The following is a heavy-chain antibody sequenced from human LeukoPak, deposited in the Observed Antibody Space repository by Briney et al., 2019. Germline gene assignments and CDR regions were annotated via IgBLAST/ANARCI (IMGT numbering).Heavy chain of an antibody. CDR2: IYHGGST. V-gene: IGHV4-4*02. D-gene: IGHD2-2*01. CDR1: GGSISSRNG. J-gene: IGHJ6*03. Sequence: PSETLSLTCAVSGGSISSRNGWSWVRQPPGKGLEWIGEIYHGGSTNYNPSLKSRVTISLDKSKNQFSLKLSSLTAADTAVYYCARGAPATEDYYMDVWGKGTTVTVSS. CDR3: ARGAPATEDYYMDV.